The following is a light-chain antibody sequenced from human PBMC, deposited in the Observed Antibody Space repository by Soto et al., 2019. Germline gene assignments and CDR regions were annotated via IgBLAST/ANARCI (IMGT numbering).Light chain of an antibody. CDR2: STK. CDR3: LLFYRDAQLGV. Sequence: QAVVAQEPSLTVSPGGTVTLTCASSTGAVTSDYYPNWFQQKVGQAPRALIYSTKNKYSWIPARFSGSLLGDKAALTLSGVLPEDEADYYCLLFYRDAQLGVFGGGTKLTVL. CDR1: TGAVTSDYY. V-gene: IGLV7-43*01. J-gene: IGLJ3*02.